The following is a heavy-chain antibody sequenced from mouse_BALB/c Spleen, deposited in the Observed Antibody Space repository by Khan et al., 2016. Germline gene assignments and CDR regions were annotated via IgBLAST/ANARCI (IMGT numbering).Heavy chain of an antibody. CDR2: VNPNNGGT. CDR3: VRDAMDY. Sequence: EVQLQESGPDLVKPGASVKISCKASGYSFTGYYMYWVRQSHGKSLEWIGRVNPNNGGTIYNQKFKNKAILTVDRSSTTAYMELRSLTSEDSAVDYCVRDAMDYWGQGTSVTVSS. J-gene: IGHJ4*01. CDR1: GYSFTGYY. V-gene: IGHV1-18*01.